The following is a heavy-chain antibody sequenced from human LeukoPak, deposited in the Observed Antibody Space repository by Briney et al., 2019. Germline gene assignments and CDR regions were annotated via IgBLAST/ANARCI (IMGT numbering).Heavy chain of an antibody. D-gene: IGHD6-19*01. CDR3: ASNIAVATVTDY. Sequence: PSETLSLTCAVSGYSISSGYHWGWIRQPPGKGLEWIGSISHSGSTYYNPSLKSRVTISVDTSKNQFSLKLSSVTAADTAVYYCASNIAVATVTDYWGQGTLVTVSS. V-gene: IGHV4-38-2*01. CDR1: GYSISSGYH. J-gene: IGHJ4*02. CDR2: ISHSGST.